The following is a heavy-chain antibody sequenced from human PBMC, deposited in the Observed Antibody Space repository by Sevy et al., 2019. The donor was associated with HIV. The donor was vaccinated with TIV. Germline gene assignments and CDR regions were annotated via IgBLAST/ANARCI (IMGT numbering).Heavy chain of an antibody. V-gene: IGHV3-7*01. J-gene: IGHJ4*02. CDR3: ARALADWGSFHYSS. D-gene: IGHD3-16*02. CDR1: GFTFATYW. Sequence: GGSLRLSCAASGFTFATYWMTWVRQAPGEGLEWVAYIKQDGTDKYYIHSVKGRFTISRDNGKNSLYLHMSGLRAEDTAVYYCARALADWGSFHYSSWGRGTLVTVSS. CDR2: IKQDGTDK.